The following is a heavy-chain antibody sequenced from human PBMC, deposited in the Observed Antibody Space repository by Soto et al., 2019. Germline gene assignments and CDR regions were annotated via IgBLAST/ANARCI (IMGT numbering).Heavy chain of an antibody. CDR3: ARPLYSGSYSDYYFDY. Sequence: PGGSLRLSCAASGFTFSTYAMHWVRQAPGKGLEWVAVISYDGSNKYYADSVKGRFTISRDNSKNTLYLQMNSLRAEDTAVYYCARPLYSGSYSDYYFDYWGQGT. CDR1: GFTFSTYA. CDR2: ISYDGSNK. V-gene: IGHV3-30-3*01. D-gene: IGHD1-26*01. J-gene: IGHJ4*02.